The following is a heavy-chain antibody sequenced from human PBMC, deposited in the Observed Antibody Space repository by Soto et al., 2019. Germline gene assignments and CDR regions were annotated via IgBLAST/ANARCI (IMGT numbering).Heavy chain of an antibody. CDR2: IYWDDDK. D-gene: IGHD1-7*01. CDR3: AHRHRLDETWNYGAFDI. CDR1: GFSLSTTGVG. Sequence: QITLKESGPTLVKPTQTLTLTCTFSGFSLSTTGVGVGWIRQPPGKALECLAIIYWDDDKHYSPSLKSRLTITKDTSKNQVVLTMTNMDPVDTATYYCAHRHRLDETWNYGAFDIWGQGTVVTVSS. V-gene: IGHV2-5*02. J-gene: IGHJ3*02.